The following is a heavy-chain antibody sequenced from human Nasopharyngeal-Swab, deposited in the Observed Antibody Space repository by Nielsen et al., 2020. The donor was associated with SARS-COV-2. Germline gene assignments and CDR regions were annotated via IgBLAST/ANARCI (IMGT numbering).Heavy chain of an antibody. V-gene: IGHV3-30-3*01. CDR3: ASTTLDNSGYYYAFHY. CDR1: GFTFSRYT. J-gene: IGHJ4*02. CDR2: ISYDGSNK. D-gene: IGHD3-22*01. Sequence: GESLKISCAASGFTFSRYTMHWVRQAPGKGLEWVAVISYDGSNKYYADSVKGRFTISRDISKNTLYLQMNSMRAEDTAVFYCASTTLDNSGYYYAFHYWGRGTLVTVSS.